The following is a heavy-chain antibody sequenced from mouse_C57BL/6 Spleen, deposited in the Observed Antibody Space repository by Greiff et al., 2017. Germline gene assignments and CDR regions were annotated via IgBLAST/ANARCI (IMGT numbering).Heavy chain of an antibody. CDR2: IHPNSGST. CDR1: GYTFTSYW. CDR3: ARIGGLRRDYAMDY. V-gene: IGHV1-64*01. Sequence: QVQLQQPGAELVKPGASVELSCKASGYTFTSYWMHWVKQRPGQGLEWIGMIHPNSGSTNYNEKFKSKATLTVDKSSSTAYMQLSSLTSEDSAVYYCARIGGLRRDYAMDYWGQGTSVTVSS. J-gene: IGHJ4*01. D-gene: IGHD2-4*01.